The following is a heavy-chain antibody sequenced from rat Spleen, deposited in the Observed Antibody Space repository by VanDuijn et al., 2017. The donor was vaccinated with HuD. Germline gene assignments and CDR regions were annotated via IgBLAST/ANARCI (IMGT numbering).Heavy chain of an antibody. D-gene: IGHD1-1*01. CDR3: ARPPWHYSGDVHFDY. CDR1: GFTFSNYD. CDR2: ISTGGGNT. J-gene: IGHJ2*01. V-gene: IGHV5S23*01. Sequence: EVQLVESGGGLVQPGRSLKLSCAASGFTFSNYDMAWVRQAPTKGLEWVASISTGGGNTYYRDSVKGRFTISRDNAKSTLYLQMDSLRSEDTATYYCARPPWHYSGDVHFDYWGQGVMVTVSS.